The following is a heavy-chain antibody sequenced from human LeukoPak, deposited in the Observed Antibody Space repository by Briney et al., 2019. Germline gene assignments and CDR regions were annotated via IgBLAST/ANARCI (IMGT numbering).Heavy chain of an antibody. CDR3: ARHAKDIVVVPAAADY. V-gene: IGHV4-59*08. J-gene: IGHJ4*02. D-gene: IGHD2-2*01. Sequence: SETLSLTCTVSGGSISNYYWSWIRQPPGKGLEWIGYIYYSGSTNYNPSLKSRVTISVDTSKSQFSLKLSSVTAADTAVYYCARHAKDIVVVPAAADYWGQGTLVTVSS. CDR2: IYYSGST. CDR1: GGSISNYY.